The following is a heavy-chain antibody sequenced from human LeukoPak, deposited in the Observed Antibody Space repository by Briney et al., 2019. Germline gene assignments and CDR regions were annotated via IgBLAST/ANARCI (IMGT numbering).Heavy chain of an antibody. J-gene: IGHJ6*02. CDR2: INSDGSST. Sequence: GGSLRLSCAASGFTFSSYWMHWVRHAPGKGLVWVSRINSDGSSTSYADSVKGRFTISRDNAKNTLYLQMNSLRAEDTAVYYCASHSSAYYYDSSGPNGMDVWGQGTTVTVSS. CDR3: ASHSSAYYYDSSGPNGMDV. CDR1: GFTFSSYW. V-gene: IGHV3-74*01. D-gene: IGHD3-22*01.